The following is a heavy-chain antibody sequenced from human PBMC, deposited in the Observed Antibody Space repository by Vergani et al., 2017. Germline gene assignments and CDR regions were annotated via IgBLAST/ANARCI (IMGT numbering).Heavy chain of an antibody. D-gene: IGHD4-17*01. CDR1: GGSFSGYY. V-gene: IGHV4-34*01. CDR3: ARAPIVNYGDYVRVSPDWYFDL. Sequence: QVQLQQWGAGLLKPSETLSLTCAVYGGSFSGYYWSWIRQPPGKGLEWIGEINHSGSTNYNPSLKSRVTISVDTSKNQFSLKLSSVTAADTAVYYCARAPIVNYGDYVRVSPDWYFDLWGRGTLVTVSS. CDR2: INHSGST. J-gene: IGHJ2*01.